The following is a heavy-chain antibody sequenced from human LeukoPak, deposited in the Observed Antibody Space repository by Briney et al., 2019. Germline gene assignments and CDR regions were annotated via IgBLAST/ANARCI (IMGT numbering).Heavy chain of an antibody. CDR2: IYDSGST. J-gene: IGHJ4*02. CDR3: AREVCSGGSCFVNFDY. CDR1: GFIVSSNY. D-gene: IGHD2-15*01. V-gene: IGHV3-53*05. Sequence: GGSLRLSCAASGFIVSSNYMSWVRQAPGKGLEWVSIIYDSGSTYYTDSVKGRFTISRDNSKNTLYLQMNSLRAEDTAVYYCAREVCSGGSCFVNFDYWGQGTLVTVSS.